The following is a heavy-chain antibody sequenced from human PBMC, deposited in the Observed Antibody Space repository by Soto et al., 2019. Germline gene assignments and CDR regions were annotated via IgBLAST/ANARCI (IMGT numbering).Heavy chain of an antibody. CDR3: ARGSYGYSSGWYFWFDP. CDR2: ISYDGSNK. D-gene: IGHD6-19*01. CDR1: GFTFISYA. Sequence: GGSLRLSCAASGFTFISYAMRGVRQDPGKGLEWVAVISYDGSNKYYADSVKGRFTISRDNSKNTLYLQMNSLRAEDTAVYYCARGSYGYSSGWYFWFDPWGQGTLVTVSS. J-gene: IGHJ5*02. V-gene: IGHV3-30-3*01.